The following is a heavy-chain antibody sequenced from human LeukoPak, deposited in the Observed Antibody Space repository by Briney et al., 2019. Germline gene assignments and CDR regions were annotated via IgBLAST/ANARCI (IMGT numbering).Heavy chain of an antibody. CDR3: ARSPTGYYYYYGMDV. J-gene: IGHJ6*02. V-gene: IGHV4-34*01. CDR1: GGSFSGYY. CDR2: INHSGST. Sequence: SETLSLTCAVYGGSFSGYYWSWIRQPPGKGLEWIGEINHSGSTNYNPSLKSRVTISVDTSKNQFSLKLSSVTAADTAVYYCARSPTGYYYYYGMDVWGQGTTAAVSS.